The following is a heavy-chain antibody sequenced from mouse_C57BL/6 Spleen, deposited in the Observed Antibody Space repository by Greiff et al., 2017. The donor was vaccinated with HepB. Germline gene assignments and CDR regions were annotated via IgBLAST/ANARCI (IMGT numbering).Heavy chain of an antibody. CDR3: ARGDGRAWFAY. Sequence: DVKLQESGPGMVKPSQSLSLTCTVTGYSITSGYDWHWIRHFPGNKLEWMGYISYSGSTNYNPSLKSRISITHDTSKNHFFLKLNSVTTEDTATYYCARGDGRAWFAYWGQGTLVTVSA. D-gene: IGHD1-1*01. V-gene: IGHV3-1*01. J-gene: IGHJ3*01. CDR1: GYSITSGYD. CDR2: ISYSGST.